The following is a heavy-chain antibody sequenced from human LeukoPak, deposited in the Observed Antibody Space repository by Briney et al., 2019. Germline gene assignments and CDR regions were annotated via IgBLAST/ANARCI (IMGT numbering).Heavy chain of an antibody. J-gene: IGHJ3*02. CDR1: GFTFSSYD. V-gene: IGHV3-13*01. Sequence: PGGSLRLSCAASGFTFSSYDMHWVRQATGKGLEWVSAIGTAGDTYYPGSVKGRFTISRENAKNSLYLQINSLRAGDTAVYYCARGMIAVAGPPDAFDIWGQGTMVTVSS. CDR2: IGTAGDT. D-gene: IGHD6-19*01. CDR3: ARGMIAVAGPPDAFDI.